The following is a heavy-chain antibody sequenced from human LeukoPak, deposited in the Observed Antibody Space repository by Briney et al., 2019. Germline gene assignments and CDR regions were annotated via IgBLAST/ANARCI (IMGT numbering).Heavy chain of an antibody. V-gene: IGHV3-53*01. D-gene: IGHD5-18*01. Sequence: GGSLRLSCAASGFTVSSDYMNWVRQAPGKGLEWVSIISSGGSTYYADSVKGRFTISRDNSKNTLYLQMNSLRAEDTAVYYCAKEYGYSYQDYWGQGTLVTVSS. CDR1: GFTVSSDY. CDR2: ISSGGST. J-gene: IGHJ4*02. CDR3: AKEYGYSYQDY.